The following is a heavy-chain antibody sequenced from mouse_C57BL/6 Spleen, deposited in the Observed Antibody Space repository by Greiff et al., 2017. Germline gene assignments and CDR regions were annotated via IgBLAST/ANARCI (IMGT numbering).Heavy chain of an antibody. J-gene: IGHJ2*01. Sequence: EVQLVESGGDLVKPGGSLKLSCAASGFTFSSYGMSWVRQTPDKRLEWVATISSGGSYTYYPDSVKGRFTISRDNAKNTLYLQMSSLKSEDTAMYYCARHVDLYYFDYWGQGTTLTVSS. CDR1: GFTFSSYG. V-gene: IGHV5-6*01. CDR3: ARHVDLYYFDY. CDR2: ISSGGSYT. D-gene: IGHD2-13*01.